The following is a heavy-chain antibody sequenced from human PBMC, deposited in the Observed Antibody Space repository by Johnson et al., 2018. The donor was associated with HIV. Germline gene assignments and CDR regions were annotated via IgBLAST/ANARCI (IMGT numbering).Heavy chain of an antibody. D-gene: IGHD6-13*01. J-gene: IGHJ3*02. CDR1: GFTFSSYG. V-gene: IGHV3-30*03. Sequence: QVQLVESGGGVVQPGRSLRLSCAASGFTFSSYGMHWVRQAPGKGLEWVAVISYDGSNKYYVDSVKGRFTISRDNAKNSLYLQMNSLRAEDTAVYYCARDSAAAPSGAFDIWGQGTMVTVSS. CDR3: ARDSAAAPSGAFDI. CDR2: ISYDGSNK.